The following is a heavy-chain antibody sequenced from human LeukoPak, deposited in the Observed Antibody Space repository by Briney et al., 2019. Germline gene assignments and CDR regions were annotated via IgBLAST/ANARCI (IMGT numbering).Heavy chain of an antibody. J-gene: IGHJ3*02. CDR3: ARASSSGWQNDAFDI. Sequence: GGSLRLSCAASGFTFNNDAMTWVRQAPGRGLEWVSVIYSGGSTYYADSVKGRFTISRHNSKNTLYLQMNSLRAEDTAAYYCARASSSGWQNDAFDIWGQGTMVTVSS. D-gene: IGHD6-19*01. CDR2: IYSGGST. V-gene: IGHV3-53*04. CDR1: GFTFNNDA.